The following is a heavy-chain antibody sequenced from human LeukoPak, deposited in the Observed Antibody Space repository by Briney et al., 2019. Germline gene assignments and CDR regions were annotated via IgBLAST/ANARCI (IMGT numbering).Heavy chain of an antibody. V-gene: IGHV3-23*01. CDR2: ISGSGGST. CDR3: AKDRGGSGWYVGDLDY. J-gene: IGHJ4*02. D-gene: IGHD6-19*01. CDR1: GGSFSGYY. Sequence: ETLSLTCAVYGGSFSGYYWSWIRQPPGKGLEWVSAISGSGGSTYYADSVKGRFTISRDNSKNTLYLQMNSLRAEDTAVYYCAKDRGGSGWYVGDLDYWGQGTLVTVSS.